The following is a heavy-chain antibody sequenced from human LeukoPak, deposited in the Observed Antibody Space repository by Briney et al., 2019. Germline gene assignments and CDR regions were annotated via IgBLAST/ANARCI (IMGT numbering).Heavy chain of an antibody. Sequence: SETLSLTCTVSGDSFSRNTYSWGWIRQPPGKGLEWIGSIYYTGGTFYNPSLKSRVTISVDTSKNQFSLKLSSVTAADTAVYYCARRGSMGGSFVGAFDIWGQGTMVTVSS. CDR2: IYYTGGT. V-gene: IGHV4-39*01. CDR1: GDSFSRNTYS. J-gene: IGHJ3*02. CDR3: ARRGSMGGSFVGAFDI. D-gene: IGHD1-26*01.